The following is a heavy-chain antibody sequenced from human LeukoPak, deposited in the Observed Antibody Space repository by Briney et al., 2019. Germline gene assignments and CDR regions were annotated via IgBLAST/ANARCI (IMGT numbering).Heavy chain of an antibody. J-gene: IGHJ6*03. V-gene: IGHV1-8*01. Sequence: ASVKVSCKASGYTFTSYDINWVRQATGQGLEWMGWMNPNSGNTGYAQKFQGRVTMTRNTSISTAYMELSSLRSEDTAVYYCARALGYCSGGSCYSILGYHYYYMDVWGKGTTVTVSS. D-gene: IGHD2-15*01. CDR2: MNPNSGNT. CDR1: GYTFTSYD. CDR3: ARALGYCSGGSCYSILGYHYYYMDV.